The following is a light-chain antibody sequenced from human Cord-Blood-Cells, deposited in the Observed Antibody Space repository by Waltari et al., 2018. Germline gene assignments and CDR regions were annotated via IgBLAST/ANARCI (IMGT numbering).Light chain of an antibody. CDR1: QSVSSN. CDR3: QQYNNWPRT. CDR2: GAS. J-gene: IGKJ1*01. Sequence: ETVMTQSPPTLSVSPGERGTPSCRASQSVSSNLAWYQQKPGQAPRPLIYGASTRATGIPARFSGSGSGTEFTLTISSLQSEDFAVYYCQQYNNWPRTFGQGTKVEIK. V-gene: IGKV3-15*01.